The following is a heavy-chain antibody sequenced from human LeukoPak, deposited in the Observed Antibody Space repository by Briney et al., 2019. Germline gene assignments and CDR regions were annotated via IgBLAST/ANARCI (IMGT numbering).Heavy chain of an antibody. V-gene: IGHV4-30-4*01. Sequence: PSQTLSLTCTVSGGSISSGDYYWSWIRQPPGKGLEWIGYIYYSGSTYYNPSLKSRVTISVDTSKNQFSLKLSSVTAADTAVYYCARVAGGRTYYYYYYMDVWGKGTTVTVSS. CDR1: GGSISSGDYY. CDR3: ARVAGGRTYYYYYYMDV. CDR2: IYYSGST. J-gene: IGHJ6*03. D-gene: IGHD4-23*01.